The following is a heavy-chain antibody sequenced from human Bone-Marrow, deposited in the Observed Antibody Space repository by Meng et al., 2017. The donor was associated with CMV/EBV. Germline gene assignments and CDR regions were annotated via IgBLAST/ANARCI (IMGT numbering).Heavy chain of an antibody. Sequence: SETLSLTCAVSGGSISSSNWWSWVRQPPGKGLEWIGEIYHSGSTNYNPSLKSRVTISVDTSKNQFSLRLSSVTAADTAVYYCARQTNDFWSDDPRGWFDPWGQGTLVTVSS. V-gene: IGHV4-4*02. CDR3: ARQTNDFWSDDPRGWFDP. CDR2: IYHSGST. CDR1: GGSISSSNW. J-gene: IGHJ5*02. D-gene: IGHD3-3*01.